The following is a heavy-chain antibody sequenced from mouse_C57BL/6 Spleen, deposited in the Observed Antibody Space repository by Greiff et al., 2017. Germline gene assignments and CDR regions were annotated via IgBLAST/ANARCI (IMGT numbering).Heavy chain of an antibody. V-gene: IGHV1-85*01. CDR3: ARWGPYGNYKSFDY. J-gene: IGHJ2*01. D-gene: IGHD2-1*01. CDR2: IYPRDGST. CDR1: GYTFTSYD. Sequence: VQLQESGPELVKPGASVKLSCKASGYTFTSYDINWVKQRPGQGLEWIGWIYPRDGSTKYNEKFKGKATLTVDTSSSTAYMELHSLTSEDSAVYFCARWGPYGNYKSFDYWGQGTTLTVSS.